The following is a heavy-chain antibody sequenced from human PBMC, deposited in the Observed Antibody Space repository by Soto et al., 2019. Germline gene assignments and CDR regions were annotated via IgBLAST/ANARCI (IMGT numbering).Heavy chain of an antibody. CDR2: INHSGST. V-gene: IGHV4-34*01. D-gene: IGHD3-10*01. Sequence: QVQLQQWGAGLLKPSETLSLTCAVYGGSFSGYYWSWIRQPPGKGLEWIGEINHSGSTNYNPSLKSRVTISVDTSKNQFSLKLSSVTAADTAVYYCARENMVRGENDAFDIWGQGTMVTVSS. J-gene: IGHJ3*02. CDR1: GGSFSGYY. CDR3: ARENMVRGENDAFDI.